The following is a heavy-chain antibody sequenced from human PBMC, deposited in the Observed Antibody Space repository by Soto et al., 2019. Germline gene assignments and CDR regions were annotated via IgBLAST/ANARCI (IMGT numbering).Heavy chain of an antibody. J-gene: IGHJ4*02. CDR3: ARGYDYDSGGYLFDY. V-gene: IGHV4-31*03. CDR2: IYYSGST. D-gene: IGHD3-22*01. Sequence: TLSLTCSVSGGSVRSNIYYWTWIRQHPGKGPEWIGHIYYSGSTYYNPSLKSRVTISLDMSKNQFSLKLTSVSAADTAAYYCARGYDYDSGGYLFDYWGQGTLVTVSS. CDR1: GGSVRSNIYY.